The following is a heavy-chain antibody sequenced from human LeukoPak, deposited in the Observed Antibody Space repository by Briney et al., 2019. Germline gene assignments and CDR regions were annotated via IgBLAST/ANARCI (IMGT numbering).Heavy chain of an antibody. Sequence: GGSLRLSCAASGFTFSSYAMNWVRQAPGKGLEWVSAISGSGDSTYYADSVKGRFTISRDNSKNTLYLQMNSLRVEDTAVYYCARESGGWLQYDYWGQGTLVTVSS. V-gene: IGHV3-23*01. D-gene: IGHD5-24*01. CDR1: GFTFSSYA. CDR3: ARESGGWLQYDY. CDR2: ISGSGDST. J-gene: IGHJ4*02.